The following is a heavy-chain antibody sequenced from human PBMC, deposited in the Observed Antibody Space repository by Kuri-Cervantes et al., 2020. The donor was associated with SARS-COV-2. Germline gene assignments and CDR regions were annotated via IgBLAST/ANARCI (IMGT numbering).Heavy chain of an antibody. D-gene: IGHD5-24*01. CDR1: GFTFDDFG. V-gene: IGHV3-20*04. Sequence: LSLTCAASGFTFDDFGMSWVRQAPGKGLEWVSGINWNGGSTGYADSVKGRFTISRDNAKNSLYLQMNSLRAEDTALYYCARGGDGYNFYFGFDYWGQGTLVTVSS. CDR3: ARGGDGYNFYFGFDY. J-gene: IGHJ4*02. CDR2: INWNGGST.